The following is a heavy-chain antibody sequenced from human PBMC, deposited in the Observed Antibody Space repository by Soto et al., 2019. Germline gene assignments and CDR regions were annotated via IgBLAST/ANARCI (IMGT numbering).Heavy chain of an antibody. CDR2: ISYDGTNK. CDR1: GFTFSTYG. V-gene: IGHV3-30*18. J-gene: IGHJ6*02. Sequence: QVQLVESGGGEVQPGRSLTISCAASGFTFSTYGMHWVRQTPGKGLEWVAVISYDGTNKFYSDSVKGRFTISRDNFKNTLTLQMNSLRADDPAVYSCAKDLQSYGDYDYYCYAMDVWGLGTRVTVSS. D-gene: IGHD4-17*01. CDR3: AKDLQSYGDYDYYCYAMDV.